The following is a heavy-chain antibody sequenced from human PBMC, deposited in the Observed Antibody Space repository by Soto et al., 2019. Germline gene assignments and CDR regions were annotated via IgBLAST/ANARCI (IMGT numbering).Heavy chain of an antibody. D-gene: IGHD6-13*01. CDR3: ARAGGSSWYSWFGP. CDR1: GFIFSYYG. V-gene: IGHV3-33*01. Sequence: QVQLVESGGGVVQPGKSLRLSCATSGFIFSYYGIHWVRQAPGKGLEWVAVMWYDGSNEYYADSVKGRFTISRDNSKNNLYLQMNSLRVEDTAVYYWARAGGSSWYSWFGPWGQGTLVTVSS. J-gene: IGHJ5*02. CDR2: MWYDGSNE.